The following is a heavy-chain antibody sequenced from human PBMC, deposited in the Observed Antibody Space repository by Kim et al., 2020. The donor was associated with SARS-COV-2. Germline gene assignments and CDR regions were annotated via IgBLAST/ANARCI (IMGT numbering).Heavy chain of an antibody. D-gene: IGHD6-13*01. CDR3: AGDGLAAAGTDFDY. J-gene: IGHJ4*02. V-gene: IGHV3-30*01. Sequence: ADSVNGRFTISRDNSKNTLYLQMNSLRAEDTAVYYCAGDGLAAAGTDFDYWGQGTLVTVSS.